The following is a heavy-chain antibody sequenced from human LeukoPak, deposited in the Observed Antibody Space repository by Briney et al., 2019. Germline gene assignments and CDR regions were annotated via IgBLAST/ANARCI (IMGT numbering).Heavy chain of an antibody. V-gene: IGHV3-33*01. CDR2: IWYDGNNK. J-gene: IGHJ4*02. D-gene: IGHD2-2*01. Sequence: GGSLRLSCAASGFTFSNYGMHWVRQAPGKGLEWVAVIWYDGNNKYYADSVKGRFTISRDNSKNTLYLQMNSLRAEDTAVYYCARDRWSSTSYNDYWGQGTLATVSS. CDR1: GFTFSNYG. CDR3: ARDRWSSTSYNDY.